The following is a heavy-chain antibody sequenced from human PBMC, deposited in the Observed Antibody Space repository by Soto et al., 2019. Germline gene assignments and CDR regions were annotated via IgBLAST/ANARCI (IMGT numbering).Heavy chain of an antibody. CDR1: GFTFSTYA. CDR2: ISGSGGDT. D-gene: IGHD4-17*01. CDR3: ARPRGYGVFDAYDI. Sequence: EVPLLESGGGLVQPGGSLRLSCAASGFTFSTYAMNWVRQAPGKGLEWVSAISGSGGDTFYADSVKGRFTISRDNSIGTLYLQMSRLRTEDTAIHYCARPRGYGVFDAYDIWGQGAMVTVSS. V-gene: IGHV3-23*01. J-gene: IGHJ3*02.